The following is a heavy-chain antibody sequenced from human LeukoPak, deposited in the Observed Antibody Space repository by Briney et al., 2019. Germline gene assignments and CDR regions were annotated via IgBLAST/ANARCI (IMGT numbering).Heavy chain of an antibody. D-gene: IGHD3-22*01. V-gene: IGHV3-48*01. CDR1: GFTFSSYS. CDR3: ARDRHKYNYDSGGYPPY. J-gene: IGHJ4*02. Sequence: GGSLRLSCAASGFTFSSYSMLWVRQAPGKGLEWVSYVSSSSSTIYYADSVKGRFTISRDNAKNSLYLQMNTLRAEDTAVYYCARDRHKYNYDSGGYPPYWGQGTLVTVSS. CDR2: VSSSSSTI.